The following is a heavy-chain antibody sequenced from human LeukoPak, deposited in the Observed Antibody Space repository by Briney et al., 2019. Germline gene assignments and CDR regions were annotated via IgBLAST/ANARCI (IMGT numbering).Heavy chain of an antibody. CDR3: TRDVGSAGTDDC. CDR1: GGSISTYY. J-gene: IGHJ4*02. D-gene: IGHD6-13*01. Sequence: SETLSLTCTVSGGSISTYYWSWIRQPPGKGLEWIGYIYTSGSTDYNPSLNSRVTMSIDTSKNQFSLKLTSVTAADTAVYYCTRDVGSAGTDDCWGQGTLVTVSS. CDR2: IYTSGST. V-gene: IGHV4-4*09.